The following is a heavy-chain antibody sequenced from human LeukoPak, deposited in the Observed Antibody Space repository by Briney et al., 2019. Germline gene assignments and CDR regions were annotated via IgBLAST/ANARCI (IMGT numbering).Heavy chain of an antibody. CDR2: IKQDGSEK. CDR1: GFTFSSHW. D-gene: IGHD6-19*01. Sequence: GGTLRLSCAAYGFTFSSHWMSRLRQAPGKGLEGVANIKQDGSEKYYVDSVKGRFTISRDNAKNSLYLQMNSLRAEDTAVYYCARDSSGWYGHPKNEDYWGQGTLVTVSS. V-gene: IGHV3-7*01. CDR3: ARDSSGWYGHPKNEDY. J-gene: IGHJ4*02.